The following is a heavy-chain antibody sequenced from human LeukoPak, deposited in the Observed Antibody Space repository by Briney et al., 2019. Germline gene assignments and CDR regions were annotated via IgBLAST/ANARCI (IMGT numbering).Heavy chain of an antibody. D-gene: IGHD3-22*01. CDR1: GFTFSRHA. J-gene: IGHJ4*02. Sequence: GRSLRLSCAASGFTFSRHAIHWVRQAPRKGLEGVAGIWYDESTKFYAASVKARSTITRDNSNSTLYLKMTSMRADDTAVYYCAKVTDSSGYLPSDYWGQGTLVTVSS. CDR2: IWYDESTK. CDR3: AKVTDSSGYLPSDY. V-gene: IGHV3-33*06.